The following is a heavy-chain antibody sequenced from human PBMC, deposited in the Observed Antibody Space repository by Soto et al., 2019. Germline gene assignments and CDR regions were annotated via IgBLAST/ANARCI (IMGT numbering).Heavy chain of an antibody. J-gene: IGHJ4*02. CDR2: IYYSGST. CDR3: GRTKLWCGESYQEYYFDY. CDR1: SGSISSSSSY. Sequence: SETLSLTYTVSSGSISSSSSYWGWIRQPPGKGLEWIGYIYYSGSTNYNPSLKSRVTISVDTSKNQFSLKLSSVPAADTAVYYCGRTKLWCGESYQEYYFDYWGQGTLVTVSS. D-gene: IGHD3-10*01. V-gene: IGHV4-61*05.